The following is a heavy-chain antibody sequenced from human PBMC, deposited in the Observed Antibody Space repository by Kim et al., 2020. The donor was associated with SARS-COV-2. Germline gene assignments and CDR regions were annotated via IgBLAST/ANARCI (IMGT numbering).Heavy chain of an antibody. CDR2: IYTSGST. CDR3: AREQLWFDY. CDR1: GGSISSGSYY. D-gene: IGHD5-18*01. V-gene: IGHV4-61*02. J-gene: IGHJ4*02. Sequence: SETLSLTCTVSGGSISSGSYYWSWIRQPAGKGLEWIGRIYTSGSTNYNPSLKSRVTISVDTSKNQFSLKLSSVTAADTAVYYCAREQLWFDYWGQGTLVTVSS.